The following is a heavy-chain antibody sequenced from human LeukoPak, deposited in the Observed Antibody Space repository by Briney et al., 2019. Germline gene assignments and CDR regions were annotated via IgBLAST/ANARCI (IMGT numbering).Heavy chain of an antibody. J-gene: IGHJ4*02. D-gene: IGHD5-18*01. CDR1: GFTFSDYY. CDR3: AREGSLYGYHSFDS. V-gene: IGHV3-15*01. Sequence: PGGSLRLSCAASGFTFSDYYMTWVRQAPGKGLEWVGRIKPAKTHGATADYGAPVKGKFTIARDDSTDRLFLQMNSLETEDTAVYFCAREGSLYGYHSFDSWGQGTLVTVST. CDR2: IKPAKTHGATA.